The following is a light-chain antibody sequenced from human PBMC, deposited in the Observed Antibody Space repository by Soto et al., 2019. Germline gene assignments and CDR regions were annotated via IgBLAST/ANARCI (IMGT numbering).Light chain of an antibody. CDR3: QQYDISPPWT. Sequence: EIVMTQSPATLSVSPGERATLSCRASRSVSSNLAWYQQKPGQAPRLLIYGASTRATGIPARFSGSGSGTEFTLTISSLEPEDFAVYYCQQYDISPPWTFGQGTKVDIK. J-gene: IGKJ1*01. V-gene: IGKV3-15*01. CDR2: GAS. CDR1: RSVSSN.